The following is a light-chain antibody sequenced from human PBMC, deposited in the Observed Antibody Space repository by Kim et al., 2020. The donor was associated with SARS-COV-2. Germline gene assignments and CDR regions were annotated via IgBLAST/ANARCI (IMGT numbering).Light chain of an antibody. Sequence: DIVMTQSPDSLAVSLGERATINCKSSQSILHSPNNKNYLAWYQQTPGQPPKLLIYWASTRESGVSDRFSGSGSGTDFTLTISSLQAEDLAVYYCQQYYVTPYTFGQGTKLEI. V-gene: IGKV4-1*01. J-gene: IGKJ2*01. CDR3: QQYYVTPYT. CDR1: QSILHSPNNKNY. CDR2: WAS.